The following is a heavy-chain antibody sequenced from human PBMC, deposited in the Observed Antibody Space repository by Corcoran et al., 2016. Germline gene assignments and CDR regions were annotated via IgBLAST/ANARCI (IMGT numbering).Heavy chain of an antibody. J-gene: IGHJ6*02. V-gene: IGHV1-2*04. CDR3: ARGAQLAYYGMDV. D-gene: IGHD2-2*01. Sequence: QVQLVQSGAEVKKPGASVKVSCKASGYTFTGYYMHWVRQAPGQGLEWMGWINPNSGGTNYAQKVQGWVTMTRDTSISTAYMELSRLRSDDTAVYYCARGAQLAYYGMDVWGQGTTVTVSS. CDR1: GYTFTGYY. CDR2: INPNSGGT.